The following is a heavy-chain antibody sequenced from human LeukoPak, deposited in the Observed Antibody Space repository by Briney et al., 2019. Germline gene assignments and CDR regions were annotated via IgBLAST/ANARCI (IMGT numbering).Heavy chain of an antibody. CDR3: ARAHPGDYGDFQFDY. Sequence: GGSLRLSCAASGFTFSSYSMNWVRQAPGKGLEWVSYISSSSSTIYYADSVKGRFTISRDNAMNSLYLQMNSLRAEDTAVYYCARAHPGDYGDFQFDYWGQGTLVTVSS. J-gene: IGHJ4*02. D-gene: IGHD4-17*01. CDR1: GFTFSSYS. CDR2: ISSSSSTI. V-gene: IGHV3-48*01.